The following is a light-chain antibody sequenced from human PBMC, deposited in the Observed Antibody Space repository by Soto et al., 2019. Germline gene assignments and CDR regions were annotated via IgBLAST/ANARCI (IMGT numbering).Light chain of an antibody. Sequence: EIVLTQSPGTLSLSPGERATLSCRASQSVSSSYLAWYQQKNGQAPRLLIYGASSRATGIPDRFSGSGSGNDFTLNVSRLEPEDFAVYYCQQYDRSPLTFGGGTTVEIK. CDR3: QQYDRSPLT. J-gene: IGKJ4*01. CDR2: GAS. V-gene: IGKV3-20*01. CDR1: QSVSSSY.